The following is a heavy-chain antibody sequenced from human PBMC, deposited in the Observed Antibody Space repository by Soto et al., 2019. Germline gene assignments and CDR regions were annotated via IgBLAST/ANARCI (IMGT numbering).Heavy chain of an antibody. CDR3: ARDKITGLFDY. D-gene: IGHD2-8*02. CDR2: IYYSRSA. CDR1: GGSISTSDYY. J-gene: IGHJ4*02. Sequence: PSETLSLTCTVSGGSISTSDYYWGWIRQPPGKGLEWIGNIYYSRSASYNPSLKSRVTISVDKSKNQFSLKLSSVTAADTAVYYCARDKITGLFDYWGQGTLVTVSS. V-gene: IGHV4-39*07.